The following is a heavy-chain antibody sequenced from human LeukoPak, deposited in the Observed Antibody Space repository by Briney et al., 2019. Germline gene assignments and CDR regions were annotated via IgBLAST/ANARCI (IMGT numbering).Heavy chain of an antibody. V-gene: IGHV3-7*03. Sequence: PGESLRLSCVASGFTFSNYWMSWVRQAPGKGPEGVATIKPDGSEKYYMDSVKGRFTISRDNSKNTLFLQFNSLRAEDTAVYYCAKDKATVAAKGPFDYWGQGTLVTVSS. J-gene: IGHJ4*02. CDR3: AKDKATVAAKGPFDY. D-gene: IGHD2-15*01. CDR1: GFTFSNYW. CDR2: IKPDGSEK.